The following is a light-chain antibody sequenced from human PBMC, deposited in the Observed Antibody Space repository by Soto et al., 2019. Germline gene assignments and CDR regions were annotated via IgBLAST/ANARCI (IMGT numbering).Light chain of an antibody. J-gene: IGKJ1*01. CDR3: QHYNSYSEA. CDR1: QSVSTF. V-gene: IGKV1-39*01. CDR2: AAS. Sequence: DIQMTQSPSSLSASIGDRVTIVCRASQSVSTFLNWYQQKPGKAPKVLIYAASSLQSGVPSRFSGSGSGTDFTLTISSLQPEDFATYYCQHYNSYSEAFGQGTKVELK.